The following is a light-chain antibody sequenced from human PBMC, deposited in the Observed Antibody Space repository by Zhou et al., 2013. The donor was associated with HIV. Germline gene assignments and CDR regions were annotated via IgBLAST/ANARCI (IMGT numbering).Light chain of an antibody. J-gene: IGKJ1*01. V-gene: IGKV1-5*01. CDR2: GAS. CDR1: QTIDNY. Sequence: DIQMTQSPTSLSASVGDRVTITCRPSQTIDNYLNWYQRKPGKAPKLLIYGASILHSGVPSRFSGSGSGTEFTLTISSLQPDDFATYYCQQYSRDSTFGQGTKVEIK. CDR3: QQYSRDST.